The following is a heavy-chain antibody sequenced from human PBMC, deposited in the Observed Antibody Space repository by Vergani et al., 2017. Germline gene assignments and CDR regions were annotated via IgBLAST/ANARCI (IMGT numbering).Heavy chain of an antibody. V-gene: IGHV3-23*01. Sequence: EVQLLESGGDLVQPGGSLRLSCAASGFTFIMHAMSWVRQAPGKGLEWVSTLSASDRRTHYADSVKGRFTISRDNAKNSLYLQMNSLRAEDTAVYYCARSGTSYLSYYMDVWGKXP. CDR2: LSASDRRT. CDR3: ARSGTSYLSYYMDV. CDR1: GFTFIMHA. D-gene: IGHD2-2*01. J-gene: IGHJ6*03.